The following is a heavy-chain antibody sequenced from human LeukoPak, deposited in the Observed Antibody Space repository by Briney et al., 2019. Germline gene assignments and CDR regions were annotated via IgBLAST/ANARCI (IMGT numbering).Heavy chain of an antibody. CDR2: VSGADGTT. Sequence: GGSLRLSCAASGFTFSNYAMNWVRQAPGKGLEWVSGVSGADGTTYYADSVKGRFTISRDNSKSTLYLQMNNLRAEDTAVYYCAKHWSYCSTTSCFFNYYYYYMDVWGKGTTVTVSS. CDR3: AKHWSYCSTTSCFFNYYYYYMDV. CDR1: GFTFSNYA. V-gene: IGHV3-23*01. J-gene: IGHJ6*03. D-gene: IGHD2-2*01.